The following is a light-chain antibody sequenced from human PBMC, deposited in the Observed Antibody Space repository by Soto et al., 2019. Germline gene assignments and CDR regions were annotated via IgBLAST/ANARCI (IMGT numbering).Light chain of an antibody. CDR3: QQGRTSPFS. CDR2: SAS. J-gene: IGKJ3*01. V-gene: IGKV1D-12*01. Sequence: DIQMTQSPSFVSASLGDRVTLTCRASQYISIWLAWYQQRLGEAPRLLIFSASTLKNGVPARFSGSGSGTDFTLTISGLPPEDVATYYCQQGRTSPFSFGPGTKV. CDR1: QYISIW.